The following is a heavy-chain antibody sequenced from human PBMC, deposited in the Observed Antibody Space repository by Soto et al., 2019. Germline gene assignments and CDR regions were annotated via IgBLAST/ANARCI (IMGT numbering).Heavy chain of an antibody. CDR3: AKDRLPYYYDSSGSPADC. CDR1: GVAFSSSW. Sequence: GGSLRLSCAASGVAFSSSWMHWVRQVPGKGLVWVSAINRGGTSTTYADSVKGRFTISRDNSRNTLYLQMNSLRAEDTAVYYCAKDRLPYYYDSSGSPADCWGQGTLVTVSS. V-gene: IGHV3-74*01. J-gene: IGHJ4*02. CDR2: INRGGTST. D-gene: IGHD3-22*01.